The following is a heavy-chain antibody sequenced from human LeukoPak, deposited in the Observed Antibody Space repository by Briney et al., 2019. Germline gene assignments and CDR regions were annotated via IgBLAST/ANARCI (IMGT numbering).Heavy chain of an antibody. CDR3: ARGSSFWYQLPVSYYYYYMDV. D-gene: IGHD2-2*01. J-gene: IGHJ6*03. Sequence: GGSLRLSCTVSGFTVSSNSMSWVRQAPGKGLEWVSFIYSDNTHYSDSVKGRFTISRDNSKNTLYLQMNSLRAEDTAVYYCARGSSFWYQLPVSYYYYYMDVWGKGTTVTISS. V-gene: IGHV3-53*01. CDR2: IYSDNT. CDR1: GFTVSSNS.